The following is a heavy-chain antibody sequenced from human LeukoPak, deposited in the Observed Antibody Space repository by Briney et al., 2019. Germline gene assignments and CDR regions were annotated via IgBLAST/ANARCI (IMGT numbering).Heavy chain of an antibody. D-gene: IGHD3-10*01. CDR2: IWHDGTKG. CDR1: GFTFSDYG. J-gene: IGHJ4*02. Sequence: GGSLRLSCIASGFTFSDYGMHWVRQSPGKGLEWMGVIWHDGTKGYYAESAEGRFSISRDNSQNTVFLEVNSLRADDTAVYYCARDGRGGAEFYFDIWGQGTLVTVSS. V-gene: IGHV3-33*02. CDR3: ARDGRGGAEFYFDI.